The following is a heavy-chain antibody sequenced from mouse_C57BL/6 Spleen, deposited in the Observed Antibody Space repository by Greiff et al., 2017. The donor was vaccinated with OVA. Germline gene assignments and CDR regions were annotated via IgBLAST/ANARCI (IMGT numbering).Heavy chain of an antibody. J-gene: IGHJ2*01. V-gene: IGHV1-53*01. D-gene: IGHD1-1*01. Sequence: VQLQESGGGLVKPGGSLKLSCTASGFTFSDYGMHWVHQTPGQGLEWIAYIDPSSGGTNYNEKFKSRATLTVDKPSSTVYMQLSSLTSEDSAVYYCARRTTVNYFDYWGQGTTLTVSS. CDR3: ARRTTVNYFDY. CDR2: IDPSSGGT. CDR1: GFTFSDYG.